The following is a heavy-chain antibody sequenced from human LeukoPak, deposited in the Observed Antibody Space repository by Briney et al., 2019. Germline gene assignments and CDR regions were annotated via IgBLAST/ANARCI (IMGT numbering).Heavy chain of an antibody. Sequence: SETLSLTCTVSGGSISSYYWSWIRQPPGKGLEWIGYIYYSGSTNYNPSLKSRVTISVDTSKNQFSLKLSSVTAADTAVYYCARSPLVYSSSSFHFDYWGQGTLVTVSS. CDR2: IYYSGST. V-gene: IGHV4-59*01. CDR3: ARSPLVYSSSSFHFDY. D-gene: IGHD6-6*01. CDR1: GGSISSYY. J-gene: IGHJ4*02.